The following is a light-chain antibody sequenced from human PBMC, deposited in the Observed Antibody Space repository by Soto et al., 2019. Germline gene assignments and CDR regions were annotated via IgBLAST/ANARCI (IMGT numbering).Light chain of an antibody. Sequence: DIVLTQSPGTLSLSPGEIATLSCRATQSVSSSYVAWYQQKPGQAPRPLIYGASSRATGIPDRFSGSGSGTVFTLTISRLEPEDVAVDSCLQYGSSPYTFGQGTKLEIK. CDR3: LQYGSSPYT. CDR2: GAS. V-gene: IGKV3-20*01. J-gene: IGKJ2*01. CDR1: QSVSSSY.